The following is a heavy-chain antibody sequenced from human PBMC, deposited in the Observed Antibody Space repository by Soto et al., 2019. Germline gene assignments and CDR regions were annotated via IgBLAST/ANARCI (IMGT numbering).Heavy chain of an antibody. J-gene: IGHJ4*02. V-gene: IGHV1-69*01. CDR3: AIEYSSSPPYYPIGY. CDR1: GGTFSSYS. Sequence: QVQLVQSGAEVKKPGSSVKVSCKASGGTFSSYSISWVRQAPGQGLEWMGGIIPIFGTANYAQKFQGRVTSAADESTSTAYMELSSLRSEDTAVDYCAIEYSSSPPYYPIGYWGQGTLVTVSS. D-gene: IGHD6-6*01. CDR2: IIPIFGTA.